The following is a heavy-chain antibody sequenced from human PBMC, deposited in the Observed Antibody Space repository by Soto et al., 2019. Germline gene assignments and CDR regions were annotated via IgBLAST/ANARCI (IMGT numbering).Heavy chain of an antibody. CDR1: GGTFSSYA. CDR2: IIPIFGTA. Sequence: SVKVSCKASGGTFSSYAISWVRQAPGQGLEWMGGIIPIFGTANYAQKFQGRVTITADESTSTAYMELSSLRSEDTAVYYCARDLEGQGGPFDYWGQGTLVTVSS. CDR3: ARDLEGQGGPFDY. V-gene: IGHV1-69*13. D-gene: IGHD3-3*01. J-gene: IGHJ4*02.